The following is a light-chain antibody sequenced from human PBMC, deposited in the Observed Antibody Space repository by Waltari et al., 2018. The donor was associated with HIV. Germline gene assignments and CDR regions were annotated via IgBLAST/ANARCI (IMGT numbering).Light chain of an antibody. CDR3: CSFTGGSTWV. Sequence: QSALTQPASVSGSPGQSITISCTGPSGDVGTYNLFSWYQLQPGKAPKVMIYEVNKRPSGVSTRFSGSKSGNTASLTISGLQAEDEGHYFCCSFTGGSTWVFGGGTKLTVL. V-gene: IGLV2-23*02. CDR2: EVN. CDR1: SGDVGTYNL. J-gene: IGLJ3*02.